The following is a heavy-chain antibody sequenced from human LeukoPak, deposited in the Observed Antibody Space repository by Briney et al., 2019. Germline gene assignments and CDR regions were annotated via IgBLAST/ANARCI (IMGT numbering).Heavy chain of an antibody. D-gene: IGHD6-13*01. Sequence: SETLSLTCTVSGGSISSSSYYWGWIRQPPGKGLEWIGRIYTSGSTNYNPSLKSRVTMSVDTSKNQFSLKLSSVTAADTAVYYCARVGVAAAGTYRYYYYYYMDVWGKGTTVTVSS. J-gene: IGHJ6*03. CDR1: GGSISSSSYY. CDR3: ARVGVAAAGTYRYYYYYYMDV. CDR2: IYTSGST. V-gene: IGHV4-39*07.